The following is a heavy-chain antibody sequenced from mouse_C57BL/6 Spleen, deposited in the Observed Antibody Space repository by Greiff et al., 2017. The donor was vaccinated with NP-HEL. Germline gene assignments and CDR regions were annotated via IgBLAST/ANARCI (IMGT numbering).Heavy chain of an antibody. D-gene: IGHD6-5*01. CDR2: IRSKSNNYAT. CDR3: VRQGLLNPFAY. V-gene: IGHV10-1*01. Sequence: GGGLVQPKGSLKLSCAASGFSFNTYAMNWVRQAPGKGLEWVARIRSKSNNYATYYADSVKDRFTISRDDSESMLYLQMNNLKTEDTAMYYCVRQGLLNPFAYWGQGTLVTVSA. CDR1: GFSFNTYA. J-gene: IGHJ3*01.